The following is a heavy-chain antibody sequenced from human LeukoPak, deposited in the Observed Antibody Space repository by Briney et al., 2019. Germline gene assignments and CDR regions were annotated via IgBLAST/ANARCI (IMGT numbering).Heavy chain of an antibody. CDR1: GGTLSSYA. J-gene: IGHJ4*02. V-gene: IGHV1-69*04. D-gene: IGHD3-10*01. CDR2: IIPILGIA. Sequence: GASVKVSCKASGGTLSSYAISWVRQAPGQGLEWMGRIIPILGIANYAQKFQGRVTITADKSTSTAYMELSSLRSEDTAVYYCARDLYYGSGSAILHDYWGQGTLVTVSS. CDR3: ARDLYYGSGSAILHDY.